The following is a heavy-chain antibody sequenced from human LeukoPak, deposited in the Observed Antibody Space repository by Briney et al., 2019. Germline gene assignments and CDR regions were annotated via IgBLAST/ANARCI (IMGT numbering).Heavy chain of an antibody. CDR3: AREFSY. CDR1: GDSSSTYY. J-gene: IGHJ4*02. Sequence: SETLSLTCTVSGDSSSTYYWSWIRQLAGKGLEWIGRIYTSGSTNYNPSLKSRVTMSIDTSKNQFSLKLSSVTAADTAVYYCAREFSYWGQGTLVTVSS. CDR2: IYTSGST. V-gene: IGHV4-4*07.